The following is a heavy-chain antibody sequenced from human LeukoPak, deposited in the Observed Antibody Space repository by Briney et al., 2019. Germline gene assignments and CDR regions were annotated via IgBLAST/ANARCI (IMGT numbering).Heavy chain of an antibody. Sequence: GGSRRLSCAASGFTFSSNYMSWVRQAPGKGLEWVSVIYSGGSTYYADSVKGRFTISRDNSKNTLYLQMNSQRAEDTAVYYCARGELDTAMATYLDYWGQGTLVTVSS. J-gene: IGHJ4*02. CDR1: GFTFSSNY. CDR3: ARGELDTAMATYLDY. CDR2: IYSGGST. V-gene: IGHV3-53*01. D-gene: IGHD5-18*01.